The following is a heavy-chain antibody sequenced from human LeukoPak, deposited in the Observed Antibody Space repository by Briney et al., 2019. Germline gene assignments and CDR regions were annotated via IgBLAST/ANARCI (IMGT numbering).Heavy chain of an antibody. CDR3: AKGRGYCSGGSCYSGFDY. D-gene: IGHD2-15*01. V-gene: IGHV3-23*01. J-gene: IGHJ4*02. CDR1: GFTFSGYA. Sequence: QPGGSLRLSCAASGFTFSGYAMSWVRQAPGKGLEWVSTITGSGGTTYYADSVKGRFTISRDKSKNTQYLQMNSLRVEDTAVYYCAKGRGYCSGGSCYSGFDYWGQGTLVTVSS. CDR2: ITGSGGTT.